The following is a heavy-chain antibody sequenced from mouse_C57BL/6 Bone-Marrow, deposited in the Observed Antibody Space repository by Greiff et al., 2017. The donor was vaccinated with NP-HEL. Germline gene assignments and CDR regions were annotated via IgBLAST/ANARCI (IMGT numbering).Heavy chain of an antibody. J-gene: IGHJ2*01. Sequence: EVQVVESGGGLVQPGGSMKLSCVASGFTFSNYWMNWVRQSPEKGLEWVAQIRLKSDNYATHYAESVKGRFTISRDDSKSSVYLQMNNLRAEDTGIYYCTEGPVGDYWGQGTTLTVSS. CDR1: GFTFSNYW. CDR2: IRLKSDNYAT. V-gene: IGHV6-3*01. CDR3: TEGPVGDY.